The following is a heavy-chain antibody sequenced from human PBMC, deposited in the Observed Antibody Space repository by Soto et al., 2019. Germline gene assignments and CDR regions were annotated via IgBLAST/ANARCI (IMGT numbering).Heavy chain of an antibody. CDR2: ITSSGGGT. V-gene: IGHV3-23*01. Sequence: LRLSCAASGFTFSAYVMSWVRQAPGKGLECVSSITSSGGGTYYADSVKGRFTVSRDNSKNTVYLQMNSLRDEDTAVYYCAKLTAAWRQGTLVAVSS. CDR1: GFTFSAYV. J-gene: IGHJ4*02. D-gene: IGHD6-13*01. CDR3: AKLTAA.